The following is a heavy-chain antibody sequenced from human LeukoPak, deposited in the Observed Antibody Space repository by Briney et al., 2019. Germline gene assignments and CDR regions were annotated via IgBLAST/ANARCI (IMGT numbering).Heavy chain of an antibody. CDR1: GFTFDDYA. CDR3: ARDWLVSIYTVLAAAGTDAFDI. CDR2: ISWDSGSI. D-gene: IGHD6-13*01. J-gene: IGHJ3*02. V-gene: IGHV3-9*01. Sequence: QPGMSLRLSCAASGFTFDDYAMHWVRQAPGKGLEWVSGISWDSGSIGYADSVKGRFTISRDNAKNSLYLQMNSLRAEDTAVYYCARDWLVSIYTVLAAAGTDAFDIWGQGTMVTVSS.